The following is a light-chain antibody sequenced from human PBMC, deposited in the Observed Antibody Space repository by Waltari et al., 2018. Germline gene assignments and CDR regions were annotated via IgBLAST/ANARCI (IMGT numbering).Light chain of an antibody. CDR2: KDS. J-gene: IGLJ1*01. V-gene: IGLV3-25*03. Sequence: SYELTQSPSVSVVPGQTARIPCSGDALPKQYAHWYQKKPGQAPLLLIYKDSKRPAGTPERFSGSGSGTTVTLTITGVQAEDEADYYCQSADRNGTYYVFGSGTKISVL. CDR1: ALPKQY. CDR3: QSADRNGTYYV.